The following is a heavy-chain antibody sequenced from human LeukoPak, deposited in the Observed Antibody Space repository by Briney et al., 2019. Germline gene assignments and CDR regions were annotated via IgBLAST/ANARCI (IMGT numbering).Heavy chain of an antibody. CDR1: GGSISSGGYY. CDR3: AREESPLLWFGESRYFDL. J-gene: IGHJ2*01. CDR2: IYYSGST. Sequence: PSGTLSLTCTVSGGSISSGGYYWSWIRQHPGKGLEWIGYIYYSGSTYYNPSLKSRVTISVDTSKNQFSLKLSSVTAADTAVYYCAREESPLLWFGESRYFDLWGRGTLVTVSS. V-gene: IGHV4-31*03. D-gene: IGHD3-10*01.